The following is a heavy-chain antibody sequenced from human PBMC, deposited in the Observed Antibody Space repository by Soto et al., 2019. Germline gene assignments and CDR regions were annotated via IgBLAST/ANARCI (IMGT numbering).Heavy chain of an antibody. Sequence: QVQLVQSGAEVKKPGSSVKVSCKAFGGTFSSYAISWVRQAPGQGLEWMGGIIPIFGTANYAQKFQGRVTITADKSTSTAYMELSSLRSEDTAVYYCARDVPAAAPGWFDPWGQGTLVTVSS. V-gene: IGHV1-69*06. D-gene: IGHD6-13*01. CDR3: ARDVPAAAPGWFDP. J-gene: IGHJ5*02. CDR1: GGTFSSYA. CDR2: IIPIFGTA.